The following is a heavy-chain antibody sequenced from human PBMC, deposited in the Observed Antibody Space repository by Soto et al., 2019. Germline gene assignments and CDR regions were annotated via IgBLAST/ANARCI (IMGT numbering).Heavy chain of an antibody. Sequence: QLQLQESSPELVKPSETLSLTCTVSGGSISSSSYHWCWLRPSPGKGLEWIGSMYYSGSTYYTPYLKSRVTIPADPSKNQFSLKRSSVTSTDTAVYFCARQDGTYFDKWGQGTLVTVSS. J-gene: IGHJ4*02. CDR1: GGSISSSSYH. CDR2: MYYSGST. CDR3: ARQDGTYFDK. V-gene: IGHV4-39*01. D-gene: IGHD1-26*01.